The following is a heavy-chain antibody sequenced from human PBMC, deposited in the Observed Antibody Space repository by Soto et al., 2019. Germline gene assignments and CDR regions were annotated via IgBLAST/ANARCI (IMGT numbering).Heavy chain of an antibody. Sequence: GSLRLSCAASGFTFSSYSMNWVRQAPGKGLEWVSSISSSSYIYYADSVKGRFTISRDNAKNSLYLQMNSLRAEDTAVYYCARKGCSSTSCYPNWFDTWGQGTLVTVSS. CDR2: ISSSSYI. V-gene: IGHV3-21*01. J-gene: IGHJ5*02. CDR3: ARKGCSSTSCYPNWFDT. D-gene: IGHD2-2*01. CDR1: GFTFSSYS.